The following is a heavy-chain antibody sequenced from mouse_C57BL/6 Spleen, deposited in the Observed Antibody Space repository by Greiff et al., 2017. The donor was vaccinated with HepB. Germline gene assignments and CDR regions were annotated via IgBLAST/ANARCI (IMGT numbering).Heavy chain of an antibody. J-gene: IGHJ4*01. Sequence: VKLMESGPELVKPGASVKISCKASGYAFSSSWMNWVKQRPGKGLEWIGRIYPGDGDTNYNGKFKGKATLTADKSSSTAYMQLSSLTSEDSAVYFCARSFYYGNAMDYWGQGTSVTVSS. V-gene: IGHV1-82*01. CDR1: GYAFSSSW. D-gene: IGHD2-1*01. CDR2: IYPGDGDT. CDR3: ARSFYYGNAMDY.